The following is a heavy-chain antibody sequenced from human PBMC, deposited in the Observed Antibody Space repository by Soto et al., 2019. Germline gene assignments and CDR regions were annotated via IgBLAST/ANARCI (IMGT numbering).Heavy chain of an antibody. J-gene: IGHJ5*02. Sequence: PSETLSLTCTVSGGSISSYYWSWIRQPPGKGLEWIGYIYYSGSTDYNPSLKSRVTISVDTSRNQFSLKLNSVTAADTDVYYCARGWLRSKKTTVTTNWFDPWGQGTLVTVS. CDR2: IYYSGST. CDR1: GGSISSYY. V-gene: IGHV4-59*01. CDR3: ARGWLRSKKTTVTTNWFDP. D-gene: IGHD4-17*01.